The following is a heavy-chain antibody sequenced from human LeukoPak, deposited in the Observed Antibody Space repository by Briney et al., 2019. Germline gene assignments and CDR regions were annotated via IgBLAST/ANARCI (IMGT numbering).Heavy chain of an antibody. V-gene: IGHV3-23*01. Sequence: PGRSLRLSCAASGFTFSSYAMHWVRQAPGKGLEWVSAISGSGGSTYYADSVKGRFTISRDNSKNTLYLQMNSLRAEDTAVYYCAREQGLHDAFDIWGQGTMVTVSS. CDR2: ISGSGGST. D-gene: IGHD4-11*01. J-gene: IGHJ3*02. CDR1: GFTFSSYA. CDR3: AREQGLHDAFDI.